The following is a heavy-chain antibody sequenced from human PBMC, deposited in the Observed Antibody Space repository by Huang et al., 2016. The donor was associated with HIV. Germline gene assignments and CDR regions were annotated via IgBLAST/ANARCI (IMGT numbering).Heavy chain of an antibody. Sequence: EVQLVQSGAEVKKPGESLKISCKGSGYRFRSNWIGWVRQMPGKGLAWMGIIYPVDADTRYSPSFQGQVTISADKSINTAYLQWSSLKASDTAMYYCARLIGSPSFYYGLDVWGQGTTVTVSS. D-gene: IGHD3-10*01. J-gene: IGHJ6*02. V-gene: IGHV5-51*01. CDR2: IYPVDADT. CDR3: ARLIGSPSFYYGLDV. CDR1: GYRFRSNW.